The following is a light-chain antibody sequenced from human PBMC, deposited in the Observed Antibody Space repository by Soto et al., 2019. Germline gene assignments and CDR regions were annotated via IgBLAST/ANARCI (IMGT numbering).Light chain of an antibody. CDR3: QQYNDWPPLT. Sequence: EIVMTQSPATLSVSPGERATLSCRASQSVNINLAWYQQKPGQAPMLLIYGTSTRATGVPARFSGSGSGTELTLTISNLQSEDFAVYYCQQYNDWPPLTFGGGTKVAIK. J-gene: IGKJ4*01. CDR1: QSVNIN. V-gene: IGKV3-15*01. CDR2: GTS.